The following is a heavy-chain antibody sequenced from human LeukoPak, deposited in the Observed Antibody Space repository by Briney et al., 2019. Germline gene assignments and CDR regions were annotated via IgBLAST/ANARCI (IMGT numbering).Heavy chain of an antibody. D-gene: IGHD2-2*01. V-gene: IGHV4-30-4*08. CDR2: IYYSGST. CDR1: GGSISSGDYY. Sequence: PSETLSLTCTVSGGSISSGDYYWSWIRQPPGKGLEWIGYIYYSGSTYYNPSLKSRVTISVDTSKNQFSLKLSSVTAADTAVYYCARRYCSNARCSTFDYWGQGTLVTVSS. J-gene: IGHJ4*02. CDR3: ARRYCSNARCSTFDY.